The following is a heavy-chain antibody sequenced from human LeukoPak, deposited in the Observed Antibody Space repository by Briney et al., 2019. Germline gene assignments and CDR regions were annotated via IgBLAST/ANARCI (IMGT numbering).Heavy chain of an antibody. CDR1: GGSISSYY. CDR2: IYYSGST. V-gene: IGHV4-59*08. Sequence: SETLSLTCTVSGGSISSYYWSWIRQPPGKGLEWIGYIYYSGSTNYNPSLKSRVTISVDTSKNRFSLKLSSVTAADTAVYYCARHDSSGYYYYGMDVWGQGTTVTVSS. D-gene: IGHD3-22*01. CDR3: ARHDSSGYYYYGMDV. J-gene: IGHJ6*02.